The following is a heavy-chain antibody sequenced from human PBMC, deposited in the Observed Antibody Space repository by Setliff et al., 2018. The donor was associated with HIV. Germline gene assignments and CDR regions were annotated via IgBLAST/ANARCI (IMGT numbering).Heavy chain of an antibody. CDR1: GGSMSTHY. CDR3: ASGSPFDGFDM. J-gene: IGHJ3*02. V-gene: IGHV4-59*11. Sequence: SETLSLTCTVSGGSMSTHYWSWIRQTPGKGLEWIGHIYTTGSTHYNPSLRSRVTISIDTSKSHFSLRLKSVTAADTALYYCASGSPFDGFDMWGQGTRVTVSS. CDR2: IYTTGST. D-gene: IGHD1-26*01.